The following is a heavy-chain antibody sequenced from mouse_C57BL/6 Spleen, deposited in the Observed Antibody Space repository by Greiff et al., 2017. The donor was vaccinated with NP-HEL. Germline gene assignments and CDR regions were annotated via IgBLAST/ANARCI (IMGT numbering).Heavy chain of an antibody. CDR3: TRSYYGSSLYFDY. CDR2: IDPETGGT. CDR1: GYTFTDYE. D-gene: IGHD1-1*01. V-gene: IGHV1-15*01. J-gene: IGHJ2*01. Sequence: VKLQESGAELVRPGASVTLSCKASGYTFTDYEMHWVKQTPVHGLEWIGAIDPETGGTAYNQKFKGKAILTADKSSSTAYMELRSLTSEDSAVYYCTRSYYGSSLYFDYWGQGTTLTVSS.